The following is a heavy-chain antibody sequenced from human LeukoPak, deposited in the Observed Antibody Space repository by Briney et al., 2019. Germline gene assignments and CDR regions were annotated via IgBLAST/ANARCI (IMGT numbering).Heavy chain of an antibody. Sequence: GGSLRLSCVDSGFTFTNAWMSWVRQAPGEGLEWIGRIKSKTDGETTNYAEPVRGRFTISRDDSKSAVYLQMNSLKIEDTAVYYCTTDLGTYYHGSQRLIPIDYWGQGTLVTVSS. CDR2: IKSKTDGETT. V-gene: IGHV3-15*01. CDR3: TTDLGTYYHGSQRLIPIDY. J-gene: IGHJ4*02. D-gene: IGHD3-10*01. CDR1: GFTFTNAW.